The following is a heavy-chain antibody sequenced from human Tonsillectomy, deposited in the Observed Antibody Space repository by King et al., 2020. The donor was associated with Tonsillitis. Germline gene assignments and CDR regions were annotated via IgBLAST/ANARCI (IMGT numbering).Heavy chain of an antibody. J-gene: IGHJ4*02. CDR1: RFTFSNYA. V-gene: IGHV3-23*04. D-gene: IGHD4-17*01. CDR3: VKDEASDSRHGYGDPGDY. Sequence: VQLVESGGGLVQPGGSLRLSCAASRFTFSNYAMSWVRQAPGKGLEWVSVISGSGGTTYYADSVKGRFTISRDNSKNTLYLQMNSLRAEDTALYYCVKDEASDSRHGYGDPGDYWGQGTLVTVSS. CDR2: ISGSGGTT.